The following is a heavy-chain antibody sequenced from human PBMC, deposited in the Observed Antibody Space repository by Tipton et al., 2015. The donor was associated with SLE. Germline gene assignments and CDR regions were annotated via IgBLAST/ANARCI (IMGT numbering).Heavy chain of an antibody. CDR2: IYYSGST. CDR1: GGSISSNY. CDR3: ASYPDSRGPLLDAFDF. D-gene: IGHD2-15*01. V-gene: IGHV4-59*01. J-gene: IGHJ3*01. Sequence: TLSLTCSVSGGSISSNYWIWIRQPPGKGLEWIGYIYYSGSTNYNPSLKSRVTISVDTSKNQFSLKMGSVTSTDTAVYYCASYPDSRGPLLDAFDFWGQGTMVTVSS.